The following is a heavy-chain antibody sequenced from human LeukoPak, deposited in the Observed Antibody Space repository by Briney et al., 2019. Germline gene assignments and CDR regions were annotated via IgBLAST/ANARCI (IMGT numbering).Heavy chain of an antibody. CDR2: IYTSGST. J-gene: IGHJ5*02. D-gene: IGHD2-2*01. V-gene: IGHV4-4*07. CDR3: ARDREYQLPYNWFDP. Sequence: SETLSLTCTVSGGSISSYYWSWIRQPAGKGLEWIGRIYTSGSTNYNPSLKSRVTMSVDTSKNQFSLKLSSVTAADTAVYYCARDREYQLPYNWFDPWGQGTLVTVSS. CDR1: GGSISSYY.